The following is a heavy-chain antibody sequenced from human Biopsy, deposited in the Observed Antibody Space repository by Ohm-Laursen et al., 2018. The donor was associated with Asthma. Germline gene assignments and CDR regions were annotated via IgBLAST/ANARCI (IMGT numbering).Heavy chain of an antibody. CDR1: GFSFSNFA. CDR3: VRDGTDDAFDI. CDR2: ISKDASTQ. V-gene: IGHV3-30*01. Sequence: SLRLSCAASGFSFSNFAIHWVRQAPGKGLEWVGVISKDASTQDYADSVKGRFTMARDNSKNALDLQMNSLREENTAVYYCVRDGTDDAFDIWGQGTVVSVSS. D-gene: IGHD1-1*01. J-gene: IGHJ3*02.